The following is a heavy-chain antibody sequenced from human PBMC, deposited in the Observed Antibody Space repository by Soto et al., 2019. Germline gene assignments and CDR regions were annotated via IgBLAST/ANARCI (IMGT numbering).Heavy chain of an antibody. CDR3: ARDRSMYYGMDV. CDR1: GYTFTSFG. D-gene: IGHD2-8*01. CDR2: ISAYNGNT. Sequence: QVQLVQSGGEGKKPGASVKVSCKATGYTFTSFGISWVRQAPGQGLEWMGWISAYNGNTNYAQKLQGRVTMTTDTSTSTAYMELRSLTSDDTAVYYCARDRSMYYGMDVWGQGTTVTVSS. J-gene: IGHJ6*02. V-gene: IGHV1-18*01.